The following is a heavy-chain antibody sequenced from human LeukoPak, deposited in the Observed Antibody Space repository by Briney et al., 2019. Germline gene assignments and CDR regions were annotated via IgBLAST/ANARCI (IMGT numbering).Heavy chain of an antibody. CDR3: TQGMNYDSSAYWHQH. Sequence: LSLTCAVYGGSFSGYYWNWIRQPPGKGLEFISYISSSGSIIYYADSVKGRFTISRDNAKNSLYLQMNSLRGEDTAVYYCTQGMNYDSSAYWHQHWGQGTLVTVSS. D-gene: IGHD3-22*01. CDR2: ISSSGSII. J-gene: IGHJ1*01. V-gene: IGHV3-11*04. CDR1: GGSFSGYY.